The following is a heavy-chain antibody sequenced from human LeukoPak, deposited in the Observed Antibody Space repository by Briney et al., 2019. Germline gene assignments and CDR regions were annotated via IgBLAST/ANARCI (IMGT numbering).Heavy chain of an antibody. CDR3: AAESGTIVRGVPNWFDP. V-gene: IGHV1-58*01. CDR1: GFTFSSSA. CDR2: IVVGSGNT. D-gene: IGHD3-10*01. Sequence: GASVKVSCKTSGFTFSSSAVQWVRQARGQRIEWIGWIVVGSGNTNYAQKFQERVTITRDMSTSTTYMELSSLRSEDTAVYYCAAESGTIVRGVPNWFDPWGQGTLVTVSS. J-gene: IGHJ5*02.